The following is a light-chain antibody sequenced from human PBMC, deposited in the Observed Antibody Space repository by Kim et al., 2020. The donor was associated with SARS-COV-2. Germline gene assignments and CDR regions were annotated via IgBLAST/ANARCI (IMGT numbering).Light chain of an antibody. CDR2: LNSDGSH. Sequence: QLVLTQSPSASASLGDSVKLTCTLSSGHSRSAIAWHQQQPERGPRSLMKLNSDGSHTKGDGIPDRFSGSSSGAARYLTISSLQSEDEADYYCQTWDTGSRVFGGGTQLTVL. CDR3: QTWDTGSRV. J-gene: IGLJ3*02. CDR1: SGHSRSA. V-gene: IGLV4-69*01.